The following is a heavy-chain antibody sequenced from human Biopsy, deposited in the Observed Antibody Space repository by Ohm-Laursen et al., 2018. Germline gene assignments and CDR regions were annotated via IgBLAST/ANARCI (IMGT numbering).Heavy chain of an antibody. CDR1: GGSFSGYY. D-gene: IGHD3-16*01. V-gene: IGHV4-34*01. CDR2: VSHSGST. J-gene: IGHJ3*02. CDR3: ARLTGDYIWGNWRINHDPFDI. Sequence: TLSLTCAVSGGSFSGYYWSWIRQTPGKGLERIGEVSHSGSTNYNPSLKSRVTISVDTSKNQFSLNLSSVTAADTAVYYCARLTGDYIWGNWRINHDPFDIWDQGTSVTVSS.